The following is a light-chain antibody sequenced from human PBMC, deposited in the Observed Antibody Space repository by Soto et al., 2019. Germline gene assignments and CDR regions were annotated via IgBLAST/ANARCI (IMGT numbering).Light chain of an antibody. CDR1: QSVSSTY. J-gene: IGKJ5*01. CDR2: GAS. Sequence: EFFLTQSPGTLSLSPGERATLTCRASQSVSSTYLAWYQQRPGQAPRLLIYGASTRATGISDRFRGSGSGTDFTLTISRLEPEDFAVYYCQQYDGSLITFGQGTRLEIK. V-gene: IGKV3-20*01. CDR3: QQYDGSLIT.